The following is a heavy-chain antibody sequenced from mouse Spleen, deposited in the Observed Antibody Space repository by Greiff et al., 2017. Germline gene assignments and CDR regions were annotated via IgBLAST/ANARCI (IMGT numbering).Heavy chain of an antibody. J-gene: IGHJ2*01. CDR2: IYPGSGNT. Sequence: QVQLKQSGAELVRPGASVKLSCKASGYTFTDYYINWVKQRPGQGLEWIARIYPGSGNTYYNEKFKGKATLTAEKSSSTAYMQLSSLTSEDSAVYFCAGAATDYFDYWGQGTTLTVSS. CDR3: AGAATDYFDY. V-gene: IGHV1-76*01. CDR1: GYTFTDYY. D-gene: IGHD1-2*01.